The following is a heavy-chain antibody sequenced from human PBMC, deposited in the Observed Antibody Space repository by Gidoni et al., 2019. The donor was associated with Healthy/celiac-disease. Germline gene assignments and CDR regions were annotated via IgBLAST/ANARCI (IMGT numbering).Heavy chain of an antibody. J-gene: IGHJ4*02. CDR3: ARIRGWQWLLDY. V-gene: IGHV4-34*01. Sequence: QVQLQQLGAGLLKPSETLSLTCAVYGGSFSGYYWSWIRQPPGKGLEWIGEINHSGSTNYNPSLKSRVTISVDTSKNQFSLKLSSVTAADTAVYYCARIRGWQWLLDYWGQGTLVTVSS. CDR1: GGSFSGYY. D-gene: IGHD6-19*01. CDR2: INHSGST.